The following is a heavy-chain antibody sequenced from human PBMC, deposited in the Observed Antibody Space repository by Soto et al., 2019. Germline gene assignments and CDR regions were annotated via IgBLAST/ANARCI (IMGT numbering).Heavy chain of an antibody. Sequence: EVQLVESGGNLVQPGGSLRLSCVGSGFTFSSNWMTWVRQAPGKGLEWVGNIRQDGSEKNYVDSVKGRFTISRDNANNSLYLQMNSLRAEDTAVYYCAREIVVARGASYFDYWGPGTLVTVSS. CDR1: GFTFSSNW. J-gene: IGHJ4*02. CDR2: IRQDGSEK. D-gene: IGHD2-2*01. V-gene: IGHV3-7*04. CDR3: AREIVVARGASYFDY.